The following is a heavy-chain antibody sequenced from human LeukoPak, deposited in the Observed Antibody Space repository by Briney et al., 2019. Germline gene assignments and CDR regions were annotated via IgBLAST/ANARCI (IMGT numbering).Heavy chain of an antibody. CDR3: ASKGPQYTSSWYYFDY. CDR1: GFTVSSNY. D-gene: IGHD6-13*01. CDR2: IYSGGST. V-gene: IGHV3-66*02. Sequence: QPGGSLRLSCAASGFTVSSNYMSWVRQAPGEGLEWVSIIYSGGSTYYADSVKGRFTISRDNSKKTLYLQMNSLRAEGTAVYYCASKGPQYTSSWYYFDYWGQGTLVTVSS. J-gene: IGHJ4*02.